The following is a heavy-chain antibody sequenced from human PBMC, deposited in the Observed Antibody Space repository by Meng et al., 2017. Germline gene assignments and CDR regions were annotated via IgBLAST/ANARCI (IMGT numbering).Heavy chain of an antibody. CDR1: GGSFSGSY. J-gene: IGHJ4*02. CDR3: ARASPYDRGGYFDY. V-gene: IGHV4-34*01. D-gene: IGHD3-22*01. CDR2: INHSGSH. Sequence: GQLQQWVAGLLQPSETTSPTRAVYGGSFSGSYWSWIRPPPGKGLEWIGEINHSGSHNYNPSLKSRVTISVDTSKNQFSLKLSSVTAADTAVYYCARASPYDRGGYFDYWGQGTLVTVSS.